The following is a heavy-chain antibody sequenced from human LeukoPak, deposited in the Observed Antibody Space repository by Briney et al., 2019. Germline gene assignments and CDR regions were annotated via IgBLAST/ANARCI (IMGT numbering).Heavy chain of an antibody. D-gene: IGHD5/OR15-5a*01. CDR2: IYSSGNT. CDR3: ARGTNLGVFFFDY. J-gene: IGHJ4*02. V-gene: IGHV4-4*07. Sequence: PSETLTLTCSASGVTISSYYWNWIRQPAGKGLEWIGRIYSSGNTNYTPSLKSRVTMSVDTSKNQFSLKLSSVTAADTAVYYCARGTNLGVFFFDYWGQGTLVTVSS. CDR1: GVTISSYY.